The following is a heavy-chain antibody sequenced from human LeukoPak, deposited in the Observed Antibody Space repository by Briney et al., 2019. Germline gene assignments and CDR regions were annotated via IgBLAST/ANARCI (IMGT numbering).Heavy chain of an antibody. Sequence: ASVKVSCKASGYTFTGYYMHWVRQAPGQGLEWMGWINPNSGGTTQKFQGRVTMTRDTSISTAYMELSRLRSDDTAVYYCADLERFDPWGQGTLVTVSP. CDR2: INPNSGGT. CDR1: GYTFTGYY. V-gene: IGHV1-2*02. CDR3: ADLERFDP. J-gene: IGHJ5*02.